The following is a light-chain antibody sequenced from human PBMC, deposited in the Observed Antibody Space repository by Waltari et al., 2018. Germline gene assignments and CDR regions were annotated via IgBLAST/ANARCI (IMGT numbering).Light chain of an antibody. CDR2: DAS. CDR3: QERSNWPGGA. V-gene: IGKV3-11*01. CDR1: QSVRTY. J-gene: IGKJ4*01. Sequence: EIVLTQSPATLSLSPGERATLSCRASQSVRTYLAWYQHRPGRAPRLLIYDASNRATDIPARFSGSGSGTDFTLTISSLQPEDFAVYYCQERSNWPGGAFGGGTKVEI.